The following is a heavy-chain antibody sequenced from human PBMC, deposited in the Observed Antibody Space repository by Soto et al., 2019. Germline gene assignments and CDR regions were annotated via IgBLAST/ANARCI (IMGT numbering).Heavy chain of an antibody. J-gene: IGHJ6*02. CDR3: ARENYYDSSGYYYPANPDYYYGMDV. D-gene: IGHD3-22*01. CDR2: IYYSGST. V-gene: IGHV4-30-4*01. CDR1: GGSISSGDYY. Sequence: PSETLSLTCTVSGGSISSGDYYWSWIRQPPGKGLEWIGYIYYSGSTYYNPSLKSRVTISVDTSKNQFSLKLSSVTAADTAVYYCARENYYDSSGYYYPANPDYYYGMDVWGQGTTVTVSS.